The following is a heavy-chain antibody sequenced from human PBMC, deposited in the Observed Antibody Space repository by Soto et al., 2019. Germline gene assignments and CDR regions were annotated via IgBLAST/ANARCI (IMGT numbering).Heavy chain of an antibody. D-gene: IGHD3-10*01. J-gene: IGHJ6*02. V-gene: IGHV4-34*01. CDR1: GGSFSGYY. Sequence: SETLSLTCAVYGGSFSGYYWSWIRQPPGKGLEWIGEINHSGSTNYNPSLKSRVTISVDTSKNQFSLKLSSVTAADTAVYYCARMVSRSGSYWYYYYGMDVWGQGTPVTVYS. CDR3: ARMVSRSGSYWYYYYGMDV. CDR2: INHSGST.